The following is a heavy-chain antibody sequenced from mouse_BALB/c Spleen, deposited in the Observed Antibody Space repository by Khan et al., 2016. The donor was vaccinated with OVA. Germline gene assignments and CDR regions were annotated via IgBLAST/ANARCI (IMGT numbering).Heavy chain of an antibody. V-gene: IGHV3-2*02. Sequence: EVQLVESGPGLVKPSQSLSLTCTVTGYSITSDYAWNWIRQFPGNKLEWMGYISYSGNTKYNPSLKSRISITRDTSKNQFFLLLNFVTSEDTTAYYCARIHRGDFDYWGQGTTLTVSS. CDR3: ARIHRGDFDY. J-gene: IGHJ2*01. CDR1: GYSITSDYA. D-gene: IGHD1-2*01. CDR2: ISYSGNT.